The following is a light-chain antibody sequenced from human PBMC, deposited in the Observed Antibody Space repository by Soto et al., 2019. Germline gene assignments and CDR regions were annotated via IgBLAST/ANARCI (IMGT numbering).Light chain of an antibody. J-gene: IGKJ2*01. V-gene: IGKV1-39*01. CDR2: GVP. Sequence: DIQMTQFPSSLSASAGERVTITCRASQSVSTYLSWYVQEPGSAPKLLIYGVPKLESGIAPRFTGSGLATEFTLTINGLQPDDFPVYFCQQTYMVPYTFGQGTKVEI. CDR1: QSVSTY. CDR3: QQTYMVPYT.